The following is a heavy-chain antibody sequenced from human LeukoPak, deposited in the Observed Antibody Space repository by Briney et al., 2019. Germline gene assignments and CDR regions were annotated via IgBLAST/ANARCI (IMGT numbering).Heavy chain of an antibody. Sequence: SETLSLTCAVSGYSISSGYYWGWIRQPPGKGLEWIGSIYHSGSTYYNPSLKSRVTISVDASKNQFSLKLSSVTAADTAVYYCARENYDILTGSFDYWGQGTLVTVPS. CDR3: ARENYDILTGSFDY. CDR1: GYSISSGYY. D-gene: IGHD3-9*01. J-gene: IGHJ4*02. V-gene: IGHV4-38-2*02. CDR2: IYHSGST.